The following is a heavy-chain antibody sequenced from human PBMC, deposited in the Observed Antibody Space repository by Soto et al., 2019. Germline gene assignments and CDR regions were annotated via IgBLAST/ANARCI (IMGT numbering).Heavy chain of an antibody. V-gene: IGHV4-34*01. D-gene: IGHD3-9*01. CDR1: GGSFSGYY. CDR3: ARDTYYDISGFFYGMDV. Sequence: PSETLSLTCAVYGGSFSGYYWSWIRQPPGKGLEWIGEINHSGSTNYNPSLKSRVTISVDTSKNQFSLKLSSVTAADTAVYYCARDTYYDISGFFYGMDVWGQGTTVT. J-gene: IGHJ6*02. CDR2: INHSGST.